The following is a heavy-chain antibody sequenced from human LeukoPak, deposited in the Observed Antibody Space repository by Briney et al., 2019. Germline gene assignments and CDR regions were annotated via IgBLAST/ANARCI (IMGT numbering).Heavy chain of an antibody. CDR2: IIPIFGTA. V-gene: IGHV1-69*13. CDR3: ARVGRAPDYYDSSGPYYFDY. Sequence: SVKVSCKASGGTFSSYAISWVRQAPGQGLEWMGGIIPIFGTANYAQKFQGRVTITADESTSTAYMELSSLRSEDTAVYYCARVGRAPDYYDSSGPYYFDYWGQGTLVTVSS. J-gene: IGHJ4*02. CDR1: GGTFSSYA. D-gene: IGHD3-22*01.